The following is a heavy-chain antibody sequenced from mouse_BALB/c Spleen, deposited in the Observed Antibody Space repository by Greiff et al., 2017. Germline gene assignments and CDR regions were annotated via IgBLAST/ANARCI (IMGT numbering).Heavy chain of an antibody. CDR1: GYAFTNYL. V-gene: IGHV1-54*01. J-gene: IGHJ1*01. Sequence: QVQLQQSGAELVRPWTSVKVSCKASGYAFTNYLIEWVKQRPGQGLKWIGVINPGSGGTNYNEKFKGKATLTADKSSSTAYMQLSSLTSDDSAVYFCARGYYEAYWYFDVWGAGTTVTVSS. CDR3: ARGYYEAYWYFDV. CDR2: INPGSGGT. D-gene: IGHD1-1*01.